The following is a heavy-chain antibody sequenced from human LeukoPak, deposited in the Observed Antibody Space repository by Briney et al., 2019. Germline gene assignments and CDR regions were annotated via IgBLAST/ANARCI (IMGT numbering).Heavy chain of an antibody. Sequence: SVNVSCKASGGTFSSYAISWVRQAPGQGLEWMGGIIPIFATANYAQKLQGRVTMTTDTSTSTAYMELRSLRSDDTAVYYCARDTKTPPSSWYEYYYYGMDVWGQGTTVTVSS. J-gene: IGHJ6*02. CDR1: GGTFSSYA. D-gene: IGHD6-13*01. V-gene: IGHV1-69*05. CDR3: ARDTKTPPSSWYEYYYYGMDV. CDR2: IIPIFATA.